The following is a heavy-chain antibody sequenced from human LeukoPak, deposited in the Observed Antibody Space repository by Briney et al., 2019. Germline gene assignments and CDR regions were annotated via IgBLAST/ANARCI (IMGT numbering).Heavy chain of an antibody. CDR1: GGSFSGYY. CDR3: ARGVSRGYSYGRYYMDV. J-gene: IGHJ6*03. CDR2: IYYSGST. V-gene: IGHV4-59*01. D-gene: IGHD5-18*01. Sequence: SETLSLTCAVYGGSFSGYYWSWIRQPPGKGLEWIGYIYYSGSTNNNPSLKSRVTISVDKSKNQISLKLSSVTAADTAVYYCARGVSRGYSYGRYYMDVWGKGTTVTVSS.